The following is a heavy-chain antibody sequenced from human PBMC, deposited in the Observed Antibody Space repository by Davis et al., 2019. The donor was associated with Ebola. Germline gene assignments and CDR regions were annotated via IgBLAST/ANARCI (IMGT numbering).Heavy chain of an antibody. CDR2: ISSSASYK. CDR3: AQQLGDYGGNALRY. V-gene: IGHV3-11*06. D-gene: IGHD4-23*01. Sequence: GESLKISCAASGFTFGDYYMSWIRQAPGKGPEWVSSISSSASYKNYADSVKGRFTISRDDAKKSLYLQMDSLRAEDTAVYYCAQQLGDYGGNALRYWGQGTLVTVSS. CDR1: GFTFGDYY. J-gene: IGHJ4*02.